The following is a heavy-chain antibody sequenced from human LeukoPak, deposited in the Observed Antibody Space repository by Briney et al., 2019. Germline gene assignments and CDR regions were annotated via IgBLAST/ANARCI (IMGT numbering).Heavy chain of an antibody. V-gene: IGHV4-31*03. CDR1: GGSISSGGYY. CDR2: IYYSGST. J-gene: IGHJ6*02. D-gene: IGHD3-3*01. CDR3: ARDQRNYDFWSGYYTHYYYYGMDV. Sequence: PSQTLSLTCTVSGGSISSGGYYWSWIRQHPGKGLEWIGYIYYSGSTYYNPSLKSRVTISVDTSKNQFSLKLSSVTAAGTAVYYCARDQRNYDFWSGYYTHYYYYGMDVWGQGTTVTVSS.